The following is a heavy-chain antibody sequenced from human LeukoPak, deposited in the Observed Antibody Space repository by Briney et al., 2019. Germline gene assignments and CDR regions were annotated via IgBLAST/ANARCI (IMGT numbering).Heavy chain of an antibody. CDR2: ISGSGGST. D-gene: IGHD3-3*01. CDR3: AKEGEYYEFWSGYYSVIYYCDY. Sequence: PGGSLRLSCAAPVITFSSYAMSGVRQAPGKGLEWVSAISGSGGSTYYADSVKGRFTISRDNSKNTLYLQMNSLRAEDTAVYYCAKEGEYYEFWSGYYSVIYYCDYWGQGTLVTVSS. V-gene: IGHV3-23*01. CDR1: VITFSSYA. J-gene: IGHJ4*02.